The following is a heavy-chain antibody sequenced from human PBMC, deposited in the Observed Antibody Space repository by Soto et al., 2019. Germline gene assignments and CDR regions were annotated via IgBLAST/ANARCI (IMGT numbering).Heavy chain of an antibody. CDR1: GLSFSSHD. Sequence: PGGSLRRSCAVSGLSFSSHDIGWVRPPQWKGSDRVSGCSGSGGSTYYEASVTGRFTFSRENSKNPLHLQMSSLSAEDTAVYYCAKDTRLRLGDLSFDAFDYWGQGTLVTVSS. V-gene: IGHV3-23*02. CDR2: CSGSGGST. J-gene: IGHJ4*02. D-gene: IGHD3-16*02. CDR3: AKDTRLRLGDLSFDAFDY.